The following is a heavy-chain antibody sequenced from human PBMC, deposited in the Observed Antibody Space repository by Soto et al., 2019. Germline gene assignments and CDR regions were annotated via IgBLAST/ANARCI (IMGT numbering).Heavy chain of an antibody. CDR1: GFTFSSYW. CDR2: INSDGSST. V-gene: IGHV3-74*01. D-gene: IGHD3-3*01. CDR3: ARYTVIGLEWLGPYYYYYYMDV. J-gene: IGHJ6*03. Sequence: PGGSLRLSCAASGFTFSSYWMHWVRQAPGKGLVWVSCINSDGSSTSYADSVKGRLTISRDNAKNTLYLQMNGLRAEDTAVYYCARYTVIGLEWLGPYYYYYYMDVWGKGTTVTVSS.